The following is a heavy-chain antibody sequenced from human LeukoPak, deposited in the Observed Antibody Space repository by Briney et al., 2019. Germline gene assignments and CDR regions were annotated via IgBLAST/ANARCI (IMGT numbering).Heavy chain of an antibody. V-gene: IGHV4-31*03. CDR2: IYYSGST. CDR1: GGSISSGGYY. CDR3: ARGGFFTVRNFDY. D-gene: IGHD4-17*01. J-gene: IGHJ4*02. Sequence: TLSLTCTVSGGSISSGGYYWSWIRQHPGKGLEWIGYIYYSGSTYYNPSLKSRVTISVDTSKNQFSLKLSSVTAADTAVYYCARGGFFTVRNFDYWGQGTLVTVSS.